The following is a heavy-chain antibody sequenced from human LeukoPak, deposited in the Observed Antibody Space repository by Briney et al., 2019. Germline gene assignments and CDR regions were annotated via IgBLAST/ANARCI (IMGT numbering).Heavy chain of an antibody. V-gene: IGHV4-39*01. CDR2: IYYSGST. D-gene: IGHD3-22*01. J-gene: IGHJ4*02. CDR3: ARLRYYYDSSGSSDY. Sequence: SQTLSLTCTVSGGSISSSSYYWGWIRQPPGKGLEWIGSIYYSGSTYYNPSLKSRVTISVDTSKNQFSLKLSSVAAADTAVYYCARLRYYYDSSGSSDYWGQGTLVTVPS. CDR1: GGSISSSSYY.